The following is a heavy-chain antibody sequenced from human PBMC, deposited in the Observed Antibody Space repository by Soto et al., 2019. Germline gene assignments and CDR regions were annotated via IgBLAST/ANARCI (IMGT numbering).Heavy chain of an antibody. Sequence: QVQLQESGPGLVKPSETLSLTCTVSGASISSYYWSWIRQPPGKGLEWIGYIYYSGNTNYNPSLNSRVTISLETAKSQFSLMLSSVTAADTAVYYCARDSSYDRALGDAVDIWGQGTMVTVSS. V-gene: IGHV4-59*01. J-gene: IGHJ3*02. D-gene: IGHD5-12*01. CDR2: IYYSGNT. CDR1: GASISSYY. CDR3: ARDSSYDRALGDAVDI.